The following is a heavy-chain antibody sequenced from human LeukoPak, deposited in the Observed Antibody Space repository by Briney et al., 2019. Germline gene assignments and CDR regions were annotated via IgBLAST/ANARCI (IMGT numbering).Heavy chain of an antibody. V-gene: IGHV4-34*01. CDR3: ARGSHFWSGYHPLRY. CDR1: GGSFSGYY. J-gene: IGHJ4*02. Sequence: PSETLSLTCAVYGGSFSGYYWSWIRQPPGKGLEWIGEINHSGSTNHNPSLKSRVTISVDTSKNQFSLKLSSVTAADTAVYYCARGSHFWSGYHPLRYWGQGTLVTVSS. D-gene: IGHD3-3*02. CDR2: INHSGST.